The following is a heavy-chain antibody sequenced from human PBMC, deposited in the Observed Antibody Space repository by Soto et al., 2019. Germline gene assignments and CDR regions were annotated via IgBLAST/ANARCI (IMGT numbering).Heavy chain of an antibody. CDR3: ARQETPLGTLDAFDI. J-gene: IGHJ3*02. Sequence: SETLSLTCTVSGGSISSYYWSWIRQPPGKGLEWIGYIYYSGSTNYNPSLKSRVTISVDTSKNQFSLKLSSVTAADTAVYYCARQETPLGTLDAFDIWGQGTMVTVSS. V-gene: IGHV4-59*01. D-gene: IGHD7-27*01. CDR1: GGSISSYY. CDR2: IYYSGST.